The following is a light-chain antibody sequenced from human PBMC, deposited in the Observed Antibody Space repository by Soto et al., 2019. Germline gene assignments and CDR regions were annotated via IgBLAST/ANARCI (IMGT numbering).Light chain of an antibody. J-gene: IGLJ1*01. CDR3: SSFTSNRIYV. V-gene: IGLV2-14*03. CDR1: HNDIGTYDY. Sequence: QSALTQPTSVSGSPGQSITISCTGNHNDIGTYDYVSWYQQHPGRAPRLLILGVTTRPSGISGRFSASKSGLTASLTISGLQPEDGADYYCSSFTSNRIYVFGPGTKVTVL. CDR2: GVT.